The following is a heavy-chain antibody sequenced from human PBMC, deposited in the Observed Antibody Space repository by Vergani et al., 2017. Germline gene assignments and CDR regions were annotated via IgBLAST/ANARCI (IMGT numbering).Heavy chain of an antibody. CDR3: ARDQLLYRAYYYYYYGMDV. J-gene: IGHJ6*02. Sequence: EVQLVESGGGLVQPGGSLRLSCAASGFTFSSYWMSWVRQAPGKGLEGVANIKHDGSEKYYVDSVKGRFTITRDNGKNSLYLQMNSLRAEETAVYYCARDQLLYRAYYYYYYGMDVWGQGTTVTVSS. V-gene: IGHV3-7*03. CDR2: IKHDGSEK. CDR1: GFTFSSYW. D-gene: IGHD2-2*02.